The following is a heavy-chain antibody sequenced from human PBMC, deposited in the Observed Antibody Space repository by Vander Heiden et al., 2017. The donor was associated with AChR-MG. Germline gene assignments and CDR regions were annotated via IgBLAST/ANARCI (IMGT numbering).Heavy chain of an antibody. V-gene: IGHV3-30*18. J-gene: IGHJ5*02. CDR2: ISYDGSNK. D-gene: IGHD3-3*01. CDR1: GFPCSSYG. CDR3: AKGYYDFWSGYYP. Sequence: QVQLVESGGGVVQPGRSMRLSCTASGFPCSSYGMHWVRQAPGKGLGWVAVISYDGSNKYYADSVKGRFTISRDNSKNTLYLQMNSLRAEDTAVYYCAKGYYDFWSGYYPWGQGTLVTVSS.